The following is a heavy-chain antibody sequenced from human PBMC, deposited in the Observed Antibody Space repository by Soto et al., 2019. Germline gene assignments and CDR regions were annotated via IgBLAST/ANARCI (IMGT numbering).Heavy chain of an antibody. V-gene: IGHV4-59*11. CDR2: LDYWGGT. CDR3: ARSKTWDSNIAADS. D-gene: IGHD6-13*01. Sequence: QVQLQESGPGLLKPSETLSLTCAVSGGSISGHFWNWIRQSPGKGLEWMASLDYWGGTNDNPSLHSRVTVSADASKNLFSLRLTSVTAADTAIYYCARSKTWDSNIAADSWGQGALVIVSS. CDR1: GGSISGHF. J-gene: IGHJ4*02.